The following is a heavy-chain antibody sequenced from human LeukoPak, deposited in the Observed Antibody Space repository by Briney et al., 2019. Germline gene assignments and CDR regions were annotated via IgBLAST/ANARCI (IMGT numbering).Heavy chain of an antibody. Sequence: GGSLRLSCAASGFTFSDYYMTWIRQAPGKGLECISYISSSGSTTYYADSVKGRFTISRDNSKNTLYLQMGSLRAEDMAVYYCARSRYCSGGSCYLLDYWGQGTLVTVSS. D-gene: IGHD2-15*01. V-gene: IGHV3-11*04. CDR3: ARSRYCSGGSCYLLDY. J-gene: IGHJ4*02. CDR2: ISSSGSTT. CDR1: GFTFSDYY.